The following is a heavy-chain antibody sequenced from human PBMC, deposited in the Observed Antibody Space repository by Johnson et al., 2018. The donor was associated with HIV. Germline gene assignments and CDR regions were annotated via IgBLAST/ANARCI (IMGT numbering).Heavy chain of an antibody. D-gene: IGHD3-16*01. CDR1: GFTFSSYA. CDR2: ISYDGSNK. V-gene: IGHV3-30-3*01. J-gene: IGHJ3*02. CDR3: AREALPRGLQSSFGGALDI. Sequence: QVQLVESGGGVVQPGRSLRLSCAASGFTFSSYAMHWVRQAPGQGLEWVAVISYDGSNKYYAEPVKGRVLLSRDNARNTLYLQMNSLKTEDTAVHYCAREALPRGLQSSFGGALDIWGQGTMVTVSS.